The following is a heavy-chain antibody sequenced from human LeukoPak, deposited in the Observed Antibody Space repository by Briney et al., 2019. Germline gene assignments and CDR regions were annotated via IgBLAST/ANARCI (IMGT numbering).Heavy chain of an antibody. J-gene: IGHJ4*02. D-gene: IGHD5-18*01. CDR2: ISSSSSYI. V-gene: IGHV3-21*01. CDR1: GFTFSSYA. Sequence: PGGSLRLSCAASGFTFSSYAMSWVRQAPGKGLEWVSSISSSSSYIYYADSVKGRFTISRDNAKNSLYLQMNSLRAEDTAVYYCARESYGDTAMVRDYWGQGTLVTVSS. CDR3: ARESYGDTAMVRDY.